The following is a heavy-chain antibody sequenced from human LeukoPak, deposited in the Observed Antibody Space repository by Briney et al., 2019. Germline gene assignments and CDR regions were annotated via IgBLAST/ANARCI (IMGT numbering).Heavy chain of an antibody. J-gene: IGHJ4*02. CDR2: IYTSGST. D-gene: IGHD3-10*01. V-gene: IGHV4-61*02. Sequence: SETLSLTCTVSGGSISSGSYYWSWIRQPAGKGLEWIGRIYTSGSTNYNPSLKSRVTISVDMSKNQFSLKLSSVTAADTAVYYCASGGAGNWGQGTLVTVSS. CDR1: GGSISSGSYY. CDR3: ASGGAGN.